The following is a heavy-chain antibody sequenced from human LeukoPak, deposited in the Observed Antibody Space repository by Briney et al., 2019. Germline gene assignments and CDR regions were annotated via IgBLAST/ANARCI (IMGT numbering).Heavy chain of an antibody. V-gene: IGHV3-7*03. CDR1: GFTFSSVW. D-gene: IGHD3-3*01. CDR3: TRVFGGYDVSDY. J-gene: IGHJ4*02. CDR2: IKKDGSQK. Sequence: PGGSLRLSCAASGFTFSSVWMSWVRQAPGKGLEWVANIKKDGSQKYYVDSVEGRFTISRDNAENSLYLQMDSLRVDDTAVYYCTRVFGGYDVSDYWGQGTLVTVSS.